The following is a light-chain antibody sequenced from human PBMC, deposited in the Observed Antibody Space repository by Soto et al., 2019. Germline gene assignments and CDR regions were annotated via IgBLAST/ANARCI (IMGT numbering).Light chain of an antibody. CDR3: TSYTSSSTGV. J-gene: IGLJ3*02. Sequence: QSALTQPASVSGSPGQSITISCTGTSSDVGGYNYVSWYQQHPGKAPKLMIYEVSNRPSGVSNRFSGSKSGNTASLTISGLQAEDGADYYSTSYTSSSTGVFGGGTKLTVL. CDR2: EVS. CDR1: SSDVGGYNY. V-gene: IGLV2-14*01.